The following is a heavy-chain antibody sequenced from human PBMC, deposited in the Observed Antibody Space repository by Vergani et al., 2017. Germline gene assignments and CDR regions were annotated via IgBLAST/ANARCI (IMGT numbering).Heavy chain of an antibody. CDR3: AKPEYYDFWSGYSS. D-gene: IGHD3-3*01. Sequence: EVQLLESGGGLVQPGGSLRLSCAASGFIFSRYAMSWVRQAPGKGLEWVSAISGSGGSTYYADSGKGRFTISRDNSKNTLYLQMNSLRAEDTAVYYCAKPEYYDFWSGYSSWGQGTLVTVSS. J-gene: IGHJ4*02. V-gene: IGHV3-23*01. CDR1: GFIFSRYA. CDR2: ISGSGGST.